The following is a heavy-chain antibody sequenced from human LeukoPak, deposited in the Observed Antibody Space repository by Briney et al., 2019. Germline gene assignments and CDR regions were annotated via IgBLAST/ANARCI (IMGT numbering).Heavy chain of an antibody. CDR2: IYHSGST. V-gene: IGHV4-30-2*01. CDR3: ATYSPLSRATTVIVAWAAFDI. J-gene: IGHJ3*02. CDR1: GGSISSGGYY. Sequence: SQTLSLTCTVSGGSISSGGYYWSWIRQPPGKGLEWIGYIYHSGSTYYNPSLKSRVTISVDRSKNQFSLKLSSVTAADTAVYYCATYSPLSRATTVIVAWAAFDIWGQGTMVTVSS. D-gene: IGHD3-22*01.